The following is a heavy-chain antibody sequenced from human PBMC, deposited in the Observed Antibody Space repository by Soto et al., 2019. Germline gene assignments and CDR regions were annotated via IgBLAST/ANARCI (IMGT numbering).Heavy chain of an antibody. Sequence: PSETLSLTCTVSGGSISSYYWSWIRQPPGKGLEWIGYIYYSGSTNSNPSLKSRVTISVDTSKNQFSLKLSSVTAADTAVYYCARDLWGYCGTDCYPLDVWGQGTKVTVSS. V-gene: IGHV4-59*01. CDR2: IYYSGST. J-gene: IGHJ6*02. CDR1: GGSISSYY. CDR3: ARDLWGYCGTDCYPLDV. D-gene: IGHD2-21*02.